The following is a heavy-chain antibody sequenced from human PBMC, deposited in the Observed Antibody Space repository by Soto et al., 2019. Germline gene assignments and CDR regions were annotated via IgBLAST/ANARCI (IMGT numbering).Heavy chain of an antibody. J-gene: IGHJ5*02. V-gene: IGHV1-2*04. CDR2: INPNSGGT. CDR1: GYTFTGYY. CDR3: ARDLSGLMVRGVYNWFDP. Sequence: ASVKVSCKASGYTFTGYYMHWVRQAPGQGLEWMGWINPNSGGTNYAQKFQGWVTMTRDTSISTAYMELSRLRSDDTAVYYCARDLSGLMVRGVYNWFDPWGQGTLVTVS. D-gene: IGHD3-10*01.